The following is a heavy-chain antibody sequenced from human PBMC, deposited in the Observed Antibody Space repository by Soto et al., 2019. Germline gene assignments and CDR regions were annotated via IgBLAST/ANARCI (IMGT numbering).Heavy chain of an antibody. V-gene: IGHV3-30*18. D-gene: IGHD2-2*01. CDR2: ISYDGSNK. Sequence: GGSLRLSCAASGFTFSSYGMHWVRQAPGKGLEWVAVISYDGSNKYYADSVKGRFTISRDNSKNTLYLQMNSLRAEDTAVYYCAKYSNSSTSRPWYYYYYYMDVWGKGTTVTVSS. CDR1: GFTFSSYG. J-gene: IGHJ6*03. CDR3: AKYSNSSTSRPWYYYYYYMDV.